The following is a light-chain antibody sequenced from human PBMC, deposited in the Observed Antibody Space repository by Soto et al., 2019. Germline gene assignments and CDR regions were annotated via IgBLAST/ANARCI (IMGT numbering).Light chain of an antibody. V-gene: IGKV1-5*03. CDR1: DNIVHW. CDR3: QKYDNLPIN. Sequence: DIQMTHSPSTLSASVVYRVAITFRASDNIVHWVAWYQQKPGKAPKLLIYKAANLADEVPSRFAGSGSGTDFTLTISSLQPEDIATYYCQKYDNLPINFGQGTRLEIK. CDR2: KAA. J-gene: IGKJ5*01.